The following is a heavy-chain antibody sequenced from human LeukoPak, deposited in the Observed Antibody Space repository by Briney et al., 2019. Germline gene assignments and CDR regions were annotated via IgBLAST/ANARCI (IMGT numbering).Heavy chain of an antibody. V-gene: IGHV1-24*01. CDR1: GYTLDDIS. J-gene: IGHJ5*02. CDR2: VDPDDGQR. Sequence: ASVTVSCKISGYTLDDISMHWVRHPPGKGLEWMGGVDPDDGQRVYAQKFQGRVSMTEDSSTNTAYMELSRLRSEDTAVYYCAAVSGHYTLLDAWGQGALVTVST. CDR3: AAVSGHYTLLDA. D-gene: IGHD1-26*01.